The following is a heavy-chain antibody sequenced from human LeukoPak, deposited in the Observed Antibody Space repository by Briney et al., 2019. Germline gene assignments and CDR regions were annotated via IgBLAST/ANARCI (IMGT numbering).Heavy chain of an antibody. V-gene: IGHV1-18*01. Sequence: ASVKVSCKASGYTFTSYGITWVRQAPGQGLEWMGWISAYNGNTNYAQKLQGRVTMTTDTSTSTAYMELRSLRSDDTAVYYCARGRLYSSGWYKGIDYWGQGTLVTVSS. J-gene: IGHJ4*02. D-gene: IGHD6-19*01. CDR1: GYTFTSYG. CDR3: ARGRLYSSGWYKGIDY. CDR2: ISAYNGNT.